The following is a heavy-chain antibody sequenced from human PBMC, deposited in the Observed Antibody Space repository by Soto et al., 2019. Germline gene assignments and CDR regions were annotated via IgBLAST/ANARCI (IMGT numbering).Heavy chain of an antibody. CDR2: IITILGIA. CDR1: GGTFSSYT. Sequence: QVQLVQSGAEVKKPGSSVKVSCKASGGTFSSYTISWVRQAPGQGLEWMGRIITILGIANYAQKFQGRVTITADKSTSTAYMELSSLRSEDTAVYYCEWGCSGGSCYSSQHWGQGTLVTVSS. D-gene: IGHD2-15*01. V-gene: IGHV1-69*02. J-gene: IGHJ1*01. CDR3: EWGCSGGSCYSSQH.